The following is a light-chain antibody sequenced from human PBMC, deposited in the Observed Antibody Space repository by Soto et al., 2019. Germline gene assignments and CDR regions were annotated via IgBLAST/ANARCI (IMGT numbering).Light chain of an antibody. CDR1: SSDVGGYNY. V-gene: IGLV2-8*01. CDR3: SSYAGSNNWN. Sequence: QSALTQPPSASGSPGQSVTISCTGTSSDVGGYNYFSWYQQHPGKAPKLMIYEVIKRPSGVPDRFSGSKSGNTASLTVSGLQAEDEADYYCSSYAGSNNWNFGTGTKLTVL. CDR2: EVI. J-gene: IGLJ1*01.